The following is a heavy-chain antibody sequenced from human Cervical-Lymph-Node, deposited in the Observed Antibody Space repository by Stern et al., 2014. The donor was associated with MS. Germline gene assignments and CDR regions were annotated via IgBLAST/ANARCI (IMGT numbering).Heavy chain of an antibody. CDR2: IIPVLGIT. J-gene: IGHJ5*02. Sequence: QVQLQQSGAEVRKPGSSVKVSCKASGVMFSSFAISWMRQAPGQRFEWMGGIIPVLGITNYAQKFQARLTISADKSSTTAYMELSNLRSEDTALYYCARGVATIQGTDWFDPWGQGTLVTVSS. V-gene: IGHV1-69*04. D-gene: IGHD5-12*01. CDR1: GVMFSSFA. CDR3: ARGVATIQGTDWFDP.